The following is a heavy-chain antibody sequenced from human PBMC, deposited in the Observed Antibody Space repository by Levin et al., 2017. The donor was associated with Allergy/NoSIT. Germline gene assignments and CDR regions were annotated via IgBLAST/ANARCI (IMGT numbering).Heavy chain of an antibody. CDR1: GGTFSSYA. J-gene: IGHJ2*01. Sequence: SVKVSCKASGGTFSSYAISWVRQAPGQGLEWMGGIIPIFGTANYAQKFQGRVTITADESTSTAYMELSSLRSEDTAVYYCAREISLWFGEFLLTHWYFDLWGRGTLVTVSS. CDR2: IIPIFGTA. CDR3: AREISLWFGEFLLTHWYFDL. V-gene: IGHV1-69*13. D-gene: IGHD3-10*01.